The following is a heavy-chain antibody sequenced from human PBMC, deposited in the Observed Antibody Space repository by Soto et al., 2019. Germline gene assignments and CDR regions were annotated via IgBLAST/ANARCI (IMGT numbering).Heavy chain of an antibody. CDR2: ISYDGSNK. V-gene: IGHV3-30*18. J-gene: IGHJ6*02. CDR1: GFTFSSYG. CDR3: AKETLSGYYYGMDV. Sequence: PGGSLRLSCAASGFTFSSYGMHWVRQAPGKGLEWVAVISYDGSNKYYADSVKGRFTISRANSKNTLYLQMNSLRAEDTAVYYCAKETLSGYYYGMDVWGQGTTVTVSS.